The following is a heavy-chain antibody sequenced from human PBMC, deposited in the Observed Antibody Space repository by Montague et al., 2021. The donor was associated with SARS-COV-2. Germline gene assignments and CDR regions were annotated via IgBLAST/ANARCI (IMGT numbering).Heavy chain of an antibody. D-gene: IGHD3-10*01. CDR1: GFSLSTSGMC. V-gene: IGHV2-70*01. J-gene: IGHJ6*02. CDR2: IDWDDDK. CDR3: ARIRLVRGVIWVYGMYV. Sequence: PALVKPTQTLTLTCTFSGFSLSTSGMCVSWIRQPQGKALEWLALIDWDDDKYHSTSLKTRLTISKDTSKNQVVLTMTNMDPVDKAKYYCARIRLVRGVIWVYGMYVWGHVTTVTVSS.